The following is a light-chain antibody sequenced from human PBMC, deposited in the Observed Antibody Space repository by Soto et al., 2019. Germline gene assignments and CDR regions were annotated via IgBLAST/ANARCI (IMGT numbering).Light chain of an antibody. Sequence: EIVLTQSPGTLSLSPGERATLSCRASQSVSSKYLAWYQQKPGQAPRVLIYGTSIRASGVPERFSGGGSGKDFTLTITRLEPEDFAVYYCQQYGSSLFTLGPGTKVDIK. J-gene: IGKJ3*01. CDR3: QQYGSSLFT. CDR1: QSVSSKY. CDR2: GTS. V-gene: IGKV3-20*01.